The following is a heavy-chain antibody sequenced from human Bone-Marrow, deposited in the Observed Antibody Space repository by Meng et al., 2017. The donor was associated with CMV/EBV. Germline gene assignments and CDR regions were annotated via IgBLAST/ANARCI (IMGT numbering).Heavy chain of an antibody. D-gene: IGHD3-3*01. V-gene: IGHV4-31*02. CDR2: IYWSGST. Sequence: SGGSLSSGGYFWSWVRQHPGKGLEWIGYIYWSGSTYYNPSLKSRVTISADTSKNQFSLKLSSVTAADTAVYYCARVSYDFWSGAFDYWGQGTLVTVSS. J-gene: IGHJ4*02. CDR3: ARVSYDFWSGAFDY. CDR1: GGSLSSGGYF.